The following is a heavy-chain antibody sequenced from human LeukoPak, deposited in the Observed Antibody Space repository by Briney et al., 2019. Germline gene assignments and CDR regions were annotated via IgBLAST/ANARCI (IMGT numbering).Heavy chain of an antibody. CDR3: ARLDYGDSVHYFDY. CDR1: GGSISSGGYY. J-gene: IGHJ4*02. D-gene: IGHD4-17*01. CDR2: IYYSGST. Sequence: SEALSLTCTVSGGSISSGGYYWSWIRQHPGKGLEWIGYIYYSGSTYYNPSLKTRVTISVDTSKNQFSLKLSSVTAADTAVYYCARLDYGDSVHYFDYWGQGTLVTVFS. V-gene: IGHV4-31*03.